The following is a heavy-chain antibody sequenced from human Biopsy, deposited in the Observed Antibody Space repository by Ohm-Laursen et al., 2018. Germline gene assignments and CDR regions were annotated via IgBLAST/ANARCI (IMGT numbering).Heavy chain of an antibody. D-gene: IGHD2-8*01. V-gene: IGHV3-33*06. J-gene: IGHJ4*02. CDR2: IWYDGSNK. Sequence: SLRLSCAASGFTFSSYEMNWVRQAPGKGLEWAAAIWYDGSNKNYADSVKGRFTISRDNSKNTLYLQMNSLRGEDTAVYYCAKCMTGGSNYYFHHCGQGTLVTVSS. CDR1: GFTFSSYE. CDR3: AKCMTGGSNYYFHH.